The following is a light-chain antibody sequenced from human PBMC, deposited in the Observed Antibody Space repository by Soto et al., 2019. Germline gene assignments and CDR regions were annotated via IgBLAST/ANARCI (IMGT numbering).Light chain of an antibody. CDR3: QHRGEWPQGAT. Sequence: EIVLSQSPGTLSLPPGERATLSCRASQSVSSSYLAWYQQRRGQATRLLICDAPNRATGIPARFSGSGSGTDFTLTISSLEPEDFAVYHCQHRGEWPQGATFGQGTRLEIK. CDR2: DAP. V-gene: IGKV3D-20*02. CDR1: QSVSSSY. J-gene: IGKJ5*01.